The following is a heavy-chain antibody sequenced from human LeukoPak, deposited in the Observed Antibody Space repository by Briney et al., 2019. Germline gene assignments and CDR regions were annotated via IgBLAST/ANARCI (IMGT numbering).Heavy chain of an antibody. Sequence: QAGGSLRLSCAASGFTFSSYGMHWVRQAPGKGLEWVAVIWYDGSNKYYADSVKGRFTISRDNSKNTLYPQMNSLRAEDTAVYYCARDGRDGYKDYWGQGTLVTVSS. CDR3: ARDGRDGYKDY. D-gene: IGHD5-24*01. CDR1: GFTFSSYG. V-gene: IGHV3-33*01. CDR2: IWYDGSNK. J-gene: IGHJ4*02.